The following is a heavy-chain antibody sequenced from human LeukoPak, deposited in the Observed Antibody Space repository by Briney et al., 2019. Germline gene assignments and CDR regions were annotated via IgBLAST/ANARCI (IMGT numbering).Heavy chain of an antibody. D-gene: IGHD2-21*01. V-gene: IGHV6-1*01. CDR3: ARTIVSHYGFDV. J-gene: IGHJ3*01. Sequence: SQTLSLTCAISRDYVSSSSATWNWIRQSPSRGLEWLGRTYFRSKWYSESVVSVDSRVSINPDTSKNQFSLHLNSVTPEDTAMYYCARTIVSHYGFDVWGQGTMVTVSS. CDR1: RDYVSSSSAT. CDR2: TYFRSKWYS.